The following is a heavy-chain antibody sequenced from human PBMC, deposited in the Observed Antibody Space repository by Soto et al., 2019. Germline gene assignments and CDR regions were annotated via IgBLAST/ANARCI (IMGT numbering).Heavy chain of an antibody. CDR2: ISAYSGHT. J-gene: IGHJ6*02. CDR1: GYTFTDYS. Sequence: QVQLVQSGGEVKKPGDSVKVSCKASGYTFTDYSISWVRQAPGQGLEWMGWISAYSGHTNYVQHLRGRVSMTTATPTTTAYMELRSLTSDDTAVYYCARDVEWELVELGLSFSGMDVWGRGTSIPVSS. CDR3: ARDVEWELVELGLSFSGMDV. D-gene: IGHD1-26*01. V-gene: IGHV1-18*01.